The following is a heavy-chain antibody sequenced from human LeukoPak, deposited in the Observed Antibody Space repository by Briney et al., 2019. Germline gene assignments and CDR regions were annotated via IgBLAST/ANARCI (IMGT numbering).Heavy chain of an antibody. J-gene: IGHJ4*02. CDR1: GYTFTDYY. Sequence: ASVKVSCKASGYTFTDYYMHWVRQAPAQRLEWMGWINPNSGGTNSAQKFQGRVTMTRDTSISTGYMELSRLRSDDTAVYYCARGVSGYFYLFDCWGQGTLVTVSS. CDR3: ARGVSGYFYLFDC. CDR2: INPNSGGT. V-gene: IGHV1-2*02. D-gene: IGHD3-22*01.